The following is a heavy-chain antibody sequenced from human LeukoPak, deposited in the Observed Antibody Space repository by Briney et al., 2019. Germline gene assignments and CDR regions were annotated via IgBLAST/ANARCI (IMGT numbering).Heavy chain of an antibody. CDR1: GFTFSDYY. CDR2: ISSSGSTI. Sequence: GGSLRLSCAASGFTFSDYYMSWIRQAPGKGLEWVSYISSSGSTIYYADSVKGRFTISRDNAKNSLYLQMNSLRAEDTAVYYCARDWGIAAAGTLRGIYFDYWGQGTLVTVSS. V-gene: IGHV3-11*01. CDR3: ARDWGIAAAGTLRGIYFDY. D-gene: IGHD6-13*01. J-gene: IGHJ4*02.